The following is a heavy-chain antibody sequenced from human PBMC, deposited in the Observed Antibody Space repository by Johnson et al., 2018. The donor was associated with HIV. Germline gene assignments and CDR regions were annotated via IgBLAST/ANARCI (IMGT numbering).Heavy chain of an antibody. CDR2: ISYDGSNK. CDR1: GFTFSSYG. V-gene: IGHV3-30*18. CDR3: AKDRAFDI. Sequence: QMLLVESGGGVVQPGRSLRLSCAASGFTFSSYGMHWVRQAPGKGLEWVAVISYDGSNKYYADSVKGRFTISRDNSKNTLYLQMNSLRAEDTAVYYCAKDRAFDIWGQGTMVTVSS. J-gene: IGHJ3*02.